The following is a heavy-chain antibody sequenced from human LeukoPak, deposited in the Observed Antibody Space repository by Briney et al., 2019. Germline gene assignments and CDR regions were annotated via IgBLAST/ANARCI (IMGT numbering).Heavy chain of an antibody. Sequence: GGSLRLSCAASGFTFSSYAMHWVRQAPGKGLEWVAVISYDGSNKYYADSVKGRFTISRDNSKNTLYLQMNSLRAEDTAVYYCARGGRYCSDGSYYSGVDFDYWGQGTLVTVSS. CDR3: ARGGRYCSDGSYYSGVDFDY. CDR2: ISYDGSNK. J-gene: IGHJ4*02. V-gene: IGHV3-30-3*01. CDR1: GFTFSSYA. D-gene: IGHD2-15*01.